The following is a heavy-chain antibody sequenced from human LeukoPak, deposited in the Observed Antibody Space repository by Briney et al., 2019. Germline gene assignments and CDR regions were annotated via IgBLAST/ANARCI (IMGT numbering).Heavy chain of an antibody. Sequence: GESLKISCKGSGYSFTSYWIGWVRQMPGKGLEWMGIIYPGNSDTRYSPSFQGQVTISADKSISTAYLQWSSLKASDTAMYYCARLESLDIVVVPAAMNYYMDVWGKGTTVTVSS. CDR2: IYPGNSDT. V-gene: IGHV5-51*01. CDR3: ARLESLDIVVVPAAMNYYMDV. J-gene: IGHJ6*03. CDR1: GYSFTSYW. D-gene: IGHD2-2*03.